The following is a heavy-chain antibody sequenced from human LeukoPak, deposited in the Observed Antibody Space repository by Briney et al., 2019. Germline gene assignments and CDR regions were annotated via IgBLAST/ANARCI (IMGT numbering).Heavy chain of an antibody. CDR1: GFTFSSYA. CDR3: AKSPTSSGSYYSPLYFDY. J-gene: IGHJ4*02. V-gene: IGHV3-23*01. D-gene: IGHD3-10*01. CDR2: ISGSGGST. Sequence: PGGSLRLSCAASGFTFSSYAVSWVRQAPGKGLEWVSAISGSGGSTYYADSVKGRFTISRDNSKNTLYLQMNSLRAEDTAVYYCAKSPTSSGSYYSPLYFDYWGQGTLVTVSS.